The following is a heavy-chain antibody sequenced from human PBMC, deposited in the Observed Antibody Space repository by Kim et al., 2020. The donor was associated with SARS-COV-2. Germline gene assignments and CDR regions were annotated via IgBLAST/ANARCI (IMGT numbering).Heavy chain of an antibody. D-gene: IGHD2-15*01. CDR3: AYTLLRDGAFDI. CDR2: FDPEDGET. J-gene: IGHJ3*02. Sequence: ASVKVSCKVSGYTLTELSMHWVRQAPGKGLEWMGGFDPEDGETIYAQKFQGRVTMTEDTSTDTAYMELSSLRSEDTAVYYCAYTLLRDGAFDIWGQGTMVTVSS. V-gene: IGHV1-24*01. CDR1: GYTLTELS.